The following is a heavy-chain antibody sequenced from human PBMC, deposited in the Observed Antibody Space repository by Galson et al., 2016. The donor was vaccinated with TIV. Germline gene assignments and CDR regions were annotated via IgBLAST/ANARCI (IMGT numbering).Heavy chain of an antibody. CDR2: FNPDSGAT. J-gene: IGHJ4*02. D-gene: IGHD7-27*01. CDR3: ARVNWARAFDY. Sequence: SLKVSCKASGYIFINYYIHWVRQAPGQGLEWLGWFNPDSGATQYAQKFQGRVTMTRDTSISTAYMELRRLISADTAVYYCARVNWARAFDYWGQGTQVTVSS. CDR1: GYIFINYY. V-gene: IGHV1-2*02.